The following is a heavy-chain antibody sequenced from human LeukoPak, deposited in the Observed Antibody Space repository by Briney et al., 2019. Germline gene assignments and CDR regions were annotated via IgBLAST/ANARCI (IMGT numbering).Heavy chain of an antibody. V-gene: IGHV4-31*03. D-gene: IGHD2-2*01. CDR2: IYYSGST. Sequence: SQTLSLTCTVSGGSISSGGYYWSWIRQHPGKGLEWIGYIYYSGSTYYNPSLKSRVTISVDTSKNQFSLKLSSVTAADTAVYYCARATQSGCSSTSCYEGAYYYYYYGMDVWGKGTTVTVSS. CDR1: GGSISSGGYY. J-gene: IGHJ6*04. CDR3: ARATQSGCSSTSCYEGAYYYYYYGMDV.